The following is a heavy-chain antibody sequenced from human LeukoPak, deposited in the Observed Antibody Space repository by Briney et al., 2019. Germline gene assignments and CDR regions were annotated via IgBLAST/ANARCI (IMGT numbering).Heavy chain of an antibody. V-gene: IGHV3-7*03. J-gene: IGHJ4*02. CDR1: GFSFSSYW. Sequence: GGSLRLSCAASGFSFSSYWMSWVRQAPGKGLEWVANIKQDGSEKYYVDSLKGRFTIARDNAKNSPYLQMNSLRAEDTAVYYCARDLAGVGIDYWGQGTLVTVSS. CDR3: ARDLAGVGIDY. CDR2: IKQDGSEK. D-gene: IGHD6-13*01.